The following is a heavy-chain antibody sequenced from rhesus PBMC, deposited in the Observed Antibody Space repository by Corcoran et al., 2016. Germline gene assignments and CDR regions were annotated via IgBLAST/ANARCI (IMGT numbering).Heavy chain of an antibody. D-gene: IGHD3S6*01. CDR3: TRGDYEDDYGYYYTLGFDY. CDR1: GFTFGDYG. Sequence: EVQLVESGGGLVQPGGSLRLSCAASGFTFGDYGWHWVRQAPGKGLDWVSSISNTGKTLYYADSGKGRFTVARDNAKNSLSLQMNSLRAEDTAVYYCTRGDYEDDYGYYYTLGFDYWGQGVLVTVSS. CDR2: ISNTGKTL. V-gene: IGHV3-183*02. J-gene: IGHJ4*01.